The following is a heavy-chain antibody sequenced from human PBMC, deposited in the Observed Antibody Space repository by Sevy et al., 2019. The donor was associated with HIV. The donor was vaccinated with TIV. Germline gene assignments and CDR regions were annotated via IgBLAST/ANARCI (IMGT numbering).Heavy chain of an antibody. Sequence: GGSLRLSCAASGFTFSDYYMNWVRQAPGKGLEWVSSISGRSSYIHYADSVRGRFTISRDNAKNSLYLQMNSLRADDTAVYFCARDGVCSSTSCLLYFDSWGQGALVIVSS. V-gene: IGHV3-21*06. J-gene: IGHJ4*02. CDR2: ISGRSSYI. CDR1: GFTFSDYY. CDR3: ARDGVCSSTSCLLYFDS. D-gene: IGHD2-2*01.